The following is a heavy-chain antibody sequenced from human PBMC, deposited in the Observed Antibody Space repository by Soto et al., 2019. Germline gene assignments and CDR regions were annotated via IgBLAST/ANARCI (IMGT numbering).Heavy chain of an antibody. CDR1: GSNFNAYV. Sequence: GGSLRLSCAASGSNFNAYVMNWVRQAPGKGLEWVSIISFTGDSRYYADSVKDRFTISRDNSQNTLYLQMNSLTAEDTAVYYCAKKSCSSPGCPYGMDVWGQGTTVTVSS. CDR3: AKKSCSSPGCPYGMDV. J-gene: IGHJ6*02. CDR2: ISFTGDSR. D-gene: IGHD2-2*01. V-gene: IGHV3-23*01.